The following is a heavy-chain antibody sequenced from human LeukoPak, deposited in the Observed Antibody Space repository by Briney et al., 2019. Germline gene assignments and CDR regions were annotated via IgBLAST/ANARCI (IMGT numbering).Heavy chain of an antibody. CDR1: GFTFSSYW. CDR2: INSDGSST. V-gene: IGHV3-74*01. Sequence: GGSLRLSCAASGFTFSSYWMHWVRHAPGKGLVWVSRINSDGSSTSYADSVKGRFTISRDNAKNTLYLQMNSLRAEDTAVYYCARRSHYDSLDYWGQGTLVTVSS. D-gene: IGHD3-16*01. J-gene: IGHJ4*02. CDR3: ARRSHYDSLDY.